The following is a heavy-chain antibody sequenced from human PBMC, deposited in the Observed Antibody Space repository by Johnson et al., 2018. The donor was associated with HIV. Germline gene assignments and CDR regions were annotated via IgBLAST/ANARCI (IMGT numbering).Heavy chain of an antibody. Sequence: HVQLVESGGGVVQPGRSLRLSCPASGFTFSSYAMHWVRQAPGKGLEWVAVMSSGGSNKYHADYVKGRFTISRDNSKNTLYLQMSSLKTEDTAVYYCTRDRDGVGVSWGQGTMVTVSS. D-gene: IGHD3-10*01. J-gene: IGHJ3*01. CDR3: TRDRDGVGVS. CDR2: MSSGGSNK. CDR1: GFTFSSYA. V-gene: IGHV3-30*04.